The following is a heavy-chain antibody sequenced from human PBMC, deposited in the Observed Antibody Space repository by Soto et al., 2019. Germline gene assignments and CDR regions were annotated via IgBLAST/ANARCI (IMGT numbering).Heavy chain of an antibody. Sequence: GGSLRLSCAASGFTFSSYAMSWVRQAPGKGLEWVSAISGSGGSTYYADSVKGRFTISRDNSKNTLYLQMNSLRAEDTAVYYCAKGPSIAARQLFAYYYYYGMDVWGQGTTVTVSS. CDR3: AKGPSIAARQLFAYYYYYGMDV. V-gene: IGHV3-23*01. CDR2: ISGSGGST. D-gene: IGHD6-6*01. J-gene: IGHJ6*02. CDR1: GFTFSSYA.